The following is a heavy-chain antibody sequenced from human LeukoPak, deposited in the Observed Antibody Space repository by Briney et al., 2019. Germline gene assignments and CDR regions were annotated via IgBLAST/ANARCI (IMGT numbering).Heavy chain of an antibody. Sequence: ASVKVSCKASGYTFTSYGINSVPQAPGQGLEWMGWISAYNGNTNYAQKLQGRVTMTTDTSTSTAYMELRSLRSDDTAVYYCASGSIGFFDYWGQGTLVTVSS. V-gene: IGHV1-18*01. CDR3: ASGSIGFFDY. J-gene: IGHJ4*02. D-gene: IGHD3-10*01. CDR2: ISAYNGNT. CDR1: GYTFTSYG.